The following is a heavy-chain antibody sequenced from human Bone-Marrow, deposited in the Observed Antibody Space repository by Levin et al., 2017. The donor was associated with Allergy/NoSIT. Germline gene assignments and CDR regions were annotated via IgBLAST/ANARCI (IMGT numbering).Heavy chain of an antibody. D-gene: IGHD2-15*01. CDR2: IYHSGST. CDR1: GGSISSSNW. V-gene: IGHV4-4*02. J-gene: IGHJ3*02. Sequence: GSLRLSCAVSGGSISSSNWWSWVRQPPGKGLEWIGEIYHSGSTNYNPSLKSRVTISVDKSKNQFSLKLSSVTAADTAVYYCARGGYCSGGSCDAFDIWGQGTMVTVSS. CDR3: ARGGYCSGGSCDAFDI.